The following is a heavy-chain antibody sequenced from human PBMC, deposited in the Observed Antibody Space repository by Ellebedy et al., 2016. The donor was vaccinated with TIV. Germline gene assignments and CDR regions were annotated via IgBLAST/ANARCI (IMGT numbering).Heavy chain of an antibody. J-gene: IGHJ4*02. CDR1: GDSISRSNW. CDR3: ASLPDYRVGFVDAPMVWGH. Sequence: SGTLSLTCAVSGDSISRSNWWSWVRPPPGKGLEWFGEIYHTGSTNYNPSLKSRVTISVDKSKNQFSLKLTSVTAADTAIYYCASLPDYRVGFVDAPMVWGHWGQGTLVTVSS. D-gene: IGHD3-10*01. CDR2: IYHTGST. V-gene: IGHV4-4*02.